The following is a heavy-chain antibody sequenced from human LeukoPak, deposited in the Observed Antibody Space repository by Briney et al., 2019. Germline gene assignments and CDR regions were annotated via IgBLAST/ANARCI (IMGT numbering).Heavy chain of an antibody. CDR2: INPSGGST. CDR3: AKSLTSRGYSYGPDY. CDR1: GYTFTSYY. V-gene: IGHV1-46*01. Sequence: ASVKVSCKASGYTFTSYYMHWVRQAPGQGLEWMGIINPSGGSTSYAQKFQGRVTMTRDTSTSTVYMELSSLRSEDTAVYCCAKSLTSRGYSYGPDYWGQGTLVTVSS. J-gene: IGHJ4*02. D-gene: IGHD5-18*01.